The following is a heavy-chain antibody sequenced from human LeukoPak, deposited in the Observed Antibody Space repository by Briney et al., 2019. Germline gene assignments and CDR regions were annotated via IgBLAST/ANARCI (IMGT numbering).Heavy chain of an antibody. J-gene: IGHJ6*02. V-gene: IGHV3-21*01. Sequence: PGGSLRLSCAASGFTFSSYSMNWVRQAPGKGLEWVSSISSSSSYIYYADSVKGRFTISRDNAKNSLYLQMNSLRAEDTAVYYCARDVDCSSTSCYFYYYYYGMDVWGQGTTVTVSS. CDR1: GFTFSSYS. CDR3: ARDVDCSSTSCYFYYYYYGMDV. D-gene: IGHD2-2*01. CDR2: ISSSSSYI.